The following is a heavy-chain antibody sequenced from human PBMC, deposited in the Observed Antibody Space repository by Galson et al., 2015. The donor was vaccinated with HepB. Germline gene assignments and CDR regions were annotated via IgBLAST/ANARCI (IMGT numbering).Heavy chain of an antibody. CDR2: MNPNNGNT. CDR3: ARGSRGRIRLGELSLYWGLKTVYYFDY. J-gene: IGHJ4*02. V-gene: IGHV1-8*01. D-gene: IGHD3-16*02. Sequence: SVKVSCKASGYTFTSYDINWVRQATGHGLEWMGWMNPNNGNTGYAQKFQGRVTMTRNTSISTAYMELSSLRSEDTAVYYCARGSRGRIRLGELSLYWGLKTVYYFDYWGQGTLVTVSS. CDR1: GYTFTSYD.